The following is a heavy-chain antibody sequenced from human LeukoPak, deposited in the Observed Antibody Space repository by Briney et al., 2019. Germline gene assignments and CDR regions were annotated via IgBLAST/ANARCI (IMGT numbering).Heavy chain of an antibody. V-gene: IGHV3-21*01. D-gene: IGHD1-26*01. CDR1: GFTFSSYS. Sequence: GGSLRLSCAASGFTFSSYSMNWVRQAPGKGLEWVSSISSSSSYIYYADSVKGRFTISRDNAKNSLNLQMNSLRAEDTAVYYCARGQCELSYFDYWGQGTLVTVSS. CDR3: ARGQCELSYFDY. J-gene: IGHJ4*02. CDR2: ISSSSSYI.